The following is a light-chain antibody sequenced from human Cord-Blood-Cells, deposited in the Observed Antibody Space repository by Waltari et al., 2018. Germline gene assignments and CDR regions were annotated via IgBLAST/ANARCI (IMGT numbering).Light chain of an antibody. J-gene: IGLJ3*02. V-gene: IGLV2-8*01. CDR3: SSYAGSNNLRV. CDR1: SSDVGGYNY. CDR2: EVS. Sequence: QSALTQPPSASGSPGQSVTISCTGTSSDVGGYNYVPWSQQHPGKAPQLMIYEVSKRPSGVPDRFSGSKSGNTASLTVSGLQAEDEADYYCSSYAGSNNLRVFGGGTKLTVL.